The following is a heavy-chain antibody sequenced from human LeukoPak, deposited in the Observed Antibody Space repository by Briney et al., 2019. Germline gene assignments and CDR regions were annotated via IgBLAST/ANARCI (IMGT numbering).Heavy chain of an antibody. CDR1: GFTFSSYA. V-gene: IGHV3-23*01. D-gene: IGHD3-16*02. CDR3: AKGADDYIWGSYRLYYFDY. Sequence: PGGSLRLSCAASGFTFSSYAMSWVRQAPGKGLEWASAISGSSGSTYYADSVKGRFTISRDNSKNTLYLQMNSLRAEDTAVYYCAKGADDYIWGSYRLYYFDYWGQGTLVTVSS. J-gene: IGHJ4*02. CDR2: ISGSSGST.